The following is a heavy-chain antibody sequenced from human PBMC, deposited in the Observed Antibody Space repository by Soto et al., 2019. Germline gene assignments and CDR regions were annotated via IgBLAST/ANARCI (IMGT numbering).Heavy chain of an antibody. Sequence: SGGSLRLSCAASGFTFSSYAMSWVRQAPGKGLEWVSAISGSGGSTYYADSVKGRFTISRDNSKNTLYLQMNSLRAEDTAVYYCAKVGGEMATIRRLDYWGQGTLVTVSS. V-gene: IGHV3-23*01. CDR2: ISGSGGST. J-gene: IGHJ4*02. CDR3: AKVGGEMATIRRLDY. D-gene: IGHD5-12*01. CDR1: GFTFSSYA.